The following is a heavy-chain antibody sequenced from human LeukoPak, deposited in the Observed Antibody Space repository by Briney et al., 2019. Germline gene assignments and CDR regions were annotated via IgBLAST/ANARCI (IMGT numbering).Heavy chain of an antibody. CDR3: ARLHGSETFLSYSWFDP. J-gene: IGHJ5*02. Sequence: GESLKISCKGSGYSFPNYWIGWVRQTPGKGLEWMGLIYLGDSDTRYSPSFQGHVTISADKSINTAYLQWSSLKASDTAMYYCARLHGSETFLSYSWFDPWGQGTLVTVSS. CDR2: IYLGDSDT. V-gene: IGHV5-51*01. D-gene: IGHD2/OR15-2a*01. CDR1: GYSFPNYW.